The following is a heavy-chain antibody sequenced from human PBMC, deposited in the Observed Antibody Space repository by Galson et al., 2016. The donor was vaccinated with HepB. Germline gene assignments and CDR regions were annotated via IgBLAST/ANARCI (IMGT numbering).Heavy chain of an antibody. CDR2: IDWDDDK. CDR3: ARIRVPYCSSTSCYVHYYYAMDV. CDR1: GFSLSTSGMC. D-gene: IGHD2-2*01. Sequence: PALVKPTQTLTLTCAFSGFSLSTSGMCVTWIRQPPGKALEWLALIDWDDDKYYSTSLKTRLTISKDTSKSQVVLTMTNMDPVDTATYYCARIRVPYCSSTSCYVHYYYAMDVWGQGTTVTVSS. J-gene: IGHJ6*02. V-gene: IGHV2-70*01.